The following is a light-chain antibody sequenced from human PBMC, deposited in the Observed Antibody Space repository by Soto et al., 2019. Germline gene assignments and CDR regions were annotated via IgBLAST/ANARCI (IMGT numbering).Light chain of an antibody. CDR1: QSVTSN. V-gene: IGKV3-15*01. J-gene: IGKJ4*01. CDR3: QQYSQWPLT. Sequence: EIVMTQSPATLSVSPGERATLSCRASQSVTSNLAWYQQKPGQAPRLLMYGVSTRATGIPARFGGSGSETEFTLTISILQEEHFAVYYCQQYSQWPLTFGRGTKVEIK. CDR2: GVS.